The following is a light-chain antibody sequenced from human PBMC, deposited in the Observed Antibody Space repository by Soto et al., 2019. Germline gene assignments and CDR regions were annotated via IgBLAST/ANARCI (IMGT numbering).Light chain of an antibody. CDR1: QSVSSY. CDR2: GAS. CDR3: QQYQSLT. Sequence: EIVLTQSPATLSLSPGERATLSCRASQSVSSYLAWYQQTPGQAPRLLIYGASTRAAGIPDRLSGSGSGTDFTLTITRLEPEDFAVYYCQQYQSLTFGGGTKVDIK. V-gene: IGKV3-20*01. J-gene: IGKJ4*01.